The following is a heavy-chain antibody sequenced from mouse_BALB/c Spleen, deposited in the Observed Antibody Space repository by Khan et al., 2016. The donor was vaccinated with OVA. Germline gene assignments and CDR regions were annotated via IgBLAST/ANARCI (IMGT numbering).Heavy chain of an antibody. J-gene: IGHJ2*01. Sequence: QLQQSGPELVKPGASVKISCKASGYSFTGYFMNWVMQSHGKSLEWIGRINPHIGETLYNQKFKGKATLTVDESSRTVHMELRSLASEDSAVYYCARKNGSDFDYWGQGTTLTVSS. V-gene: IGHV1-20*02. CDR3: ARKNGSDFDY. CDR1: GYSFTGYF. CDR2: INPHIGET. D-gene: IGHD1-1*01.